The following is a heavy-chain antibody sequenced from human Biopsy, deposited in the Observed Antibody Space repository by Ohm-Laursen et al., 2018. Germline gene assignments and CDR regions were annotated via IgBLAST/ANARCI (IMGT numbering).Heavy chain of an antibody. CDR3: AKQGATILSSFDS. CDR1: GFTFSNYA. D-gene: IGHD3-9*01. V-gene: IGHV3-23*01. CDR2: ITSSGGST. Sequence: SLRLSCAASGFTFSNYAMSWVRQAPGKGLEWVSTITSSGGSTYFADSVKGRFTISRDNSKNRLYLQMNSLRGEDTAVYYWAKQGATILSSFDSWGQGTLVTVSS. J-gene: IGHJ5*01.